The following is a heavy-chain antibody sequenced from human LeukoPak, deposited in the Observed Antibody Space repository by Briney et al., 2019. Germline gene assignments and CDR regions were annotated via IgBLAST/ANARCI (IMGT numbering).Heavy chain of an antibody. D-gene: IGHD6-6*01. CDR3: AKETIDSSSDFDY. Sequence: PGGSLRLSCAASGFTFSNYPMHWVRQAPGKGLEWVAVVSDDGNNIYYADSVKGRFTISRDNSKNTLYLQMNSLRAEDTAVYYCAKETIDSSSDFDYWGQGTLVTVSS. V-gene: IGHV3-30*04. CDR1: GFTFSNYP. J-gene: IGHJ4*02. CDR2: VSDDGNNI.